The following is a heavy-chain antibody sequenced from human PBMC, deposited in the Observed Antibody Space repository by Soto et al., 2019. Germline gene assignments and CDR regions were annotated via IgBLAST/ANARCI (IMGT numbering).Heavy chain of an antibody. CDR3: ARDGGRHSGGIDY. CDR1: GGTFSSYS. J-gene: IGHJ4*02. V-gene: IGHV1-69*01. CDR2: IIPIFGTA. Sequence: QVQLVQSGAEVKKPGSSVKVSCKASGGTFSSYSINWVRQAPGQGLEWMGEIIPIFGTANYAQKFPCRVTMTADESTSTAYMELSSLISEDTAVYYCARDGGRHSGGIDYWGQGTLVTVSS. D-gene: IGHD1-26*01.